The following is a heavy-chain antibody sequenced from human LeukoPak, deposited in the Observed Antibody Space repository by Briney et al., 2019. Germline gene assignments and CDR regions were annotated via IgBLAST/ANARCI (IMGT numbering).Heavy chain of an antibody. CDR1: GGSVSSGSYY. J-gene: IGHJ4*02. Sequence: SETLSLTCTVSGGSVSSGSYYWSWIRQPPGKGLEWIGYIYYSGSTNYNPSLKSRVTISVDTSKNQFSLKLSSVTAADTAVYYCARFSSSGWYVFDYWGQGTLVTVSS. CDR2: IYYSGST. V-gene: IGHV4-61*01. CDR3: ARFSSSGWYVFDY. D-gene: IGHD6-19*01.